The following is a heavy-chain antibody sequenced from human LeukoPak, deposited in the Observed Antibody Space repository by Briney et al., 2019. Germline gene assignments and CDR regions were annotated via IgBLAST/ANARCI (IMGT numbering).Heavy chain of an antibody. CDR2: IYSGGST. D-gene: IGHD4-23*01. J-gene: IGHJ4*02. V-gene: IGHV3-66*01. Sequence: PGGSLRLSCAASGFTVSSNYMSWVRQAPGKGLEWVSVIYSGGSTYYSDSVKGRFTISRDNSKNTLYLQMNSMRAEDTAVYYCAKDQIPVVTPALGGGFDYWGQGTLVTVSS. CDR3: AKDQIPVVTPALGGGFDY. CDR1: GFTVSSNY.